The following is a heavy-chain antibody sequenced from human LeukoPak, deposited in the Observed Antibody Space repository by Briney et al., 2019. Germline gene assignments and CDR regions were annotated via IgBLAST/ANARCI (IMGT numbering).Heavy chain of an antibody. Sequence: SETLSLTCTVSGGSISSSSYYWGWIRQPPGKGLEWIGSIYYSGSTYYNPSLKSRVTISVDTSKNQFSLKLSSVTAADTAVYYCAREGSAVAGTRKYYYYYMDVWGKGTTVTVSS. CDR1: GGSISSSSYY. J-gene: IGHJ6*03. CDR2: IYYSGST. D-gene: IGHD6-19*01. CDR3: AREGSAVAGTRKYYYYYMDV. V-gene: IGHV4-39*07.